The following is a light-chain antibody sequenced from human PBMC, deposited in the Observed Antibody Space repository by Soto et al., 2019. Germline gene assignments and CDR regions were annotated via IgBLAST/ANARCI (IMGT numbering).Light chain of an antibody. Sequence: EVVLTQSPATLSLSPGERATLSCRASQSVGTYLAWYQQRPGQAPRLLIYDASSRASGIPARFSGSGSGTDFTLTISRLEPEDFAVYCCQQYGSSLTFGQGTRLEIK. J-gene: IGKJ5*01. V-gene: IGKV3-20*01. CDR3: QQYGSSLT. CDR2: DAS. CDR1: QSVGTY.